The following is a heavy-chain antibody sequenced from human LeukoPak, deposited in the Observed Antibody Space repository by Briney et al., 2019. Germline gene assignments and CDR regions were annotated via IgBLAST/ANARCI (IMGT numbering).Heavy chain of an antibody. D-gene: IGHD2-2*01. CDR3: AIVVVPAAQYYYYYYMDV. Sequence: ASVKVSCKASGGTFSSYAISWVRQAPGQGLEWMGGIIPIFGTANYAQKFQGRVTITTDESTSTAYMELSSLRSEDTAAYYCAIVVVPAAQYYYYYYMDVWGKGTTVTVSS. CDR2: IIPIFGTA. J-gene: IGHJ6*03. V-gene: IGHV1-69*05. CDR1: GGTFSSYA.